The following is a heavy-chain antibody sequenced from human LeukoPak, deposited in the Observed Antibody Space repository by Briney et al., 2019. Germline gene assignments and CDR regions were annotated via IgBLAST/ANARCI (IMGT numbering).Heavy chain of an antibody. CDR1: GGSISSSSYY. Sequence: NPSETLSLTCTVSGGSISSSSYYWGWIRQPPGKGLEWIGSIYYSGSTYYNPSLKSRVTISVDTSKNQFSLKLSSVTAADTAVYYCASKLSHYYYYMDVWGKGTTVTVSS. CDR2: IYYSGST. CDR3: ASKLSHYYYYMDV. J-gene: IGHJ6*03. V-gene: IGHV4-39*01. D-gene: IGHD1-1*01.